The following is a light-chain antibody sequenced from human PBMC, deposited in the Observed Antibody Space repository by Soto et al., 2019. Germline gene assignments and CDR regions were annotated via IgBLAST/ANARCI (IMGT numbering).Light chain of an antibody. J-gene: IGKJ1*01. V-gene: IGKV3-15*01. Sequence: EIIMTQSPGTLSLSPGERSSLSCMASQSVNNKLAWYQQTPGQPPRLLMYDASTRAGDTPDRFSGGGSGTEFTLTISSLQSEDFAVYYCQQYNNWPQTFGQGTKVDIK. CDR3: QQYNNWPQT. CDR2: DAS. CDR1: QSVNNK.